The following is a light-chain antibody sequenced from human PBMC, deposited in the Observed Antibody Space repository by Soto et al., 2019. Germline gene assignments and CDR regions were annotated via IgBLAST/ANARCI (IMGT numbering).Light chain of an antibody. J-gene: IGKJ1*01. CDR1: QSVSSSY. V-gene: IGKV3-20*01. CDR3: HQYGSSTKT. CDR2: GAS. Sequence: ELVLTQSPGTLSLSPGERATLSCRASQSVSSSYLAWYQQKPGQAPRLLIYGASSRATGIPDRFSGSGSETDFTLTISRLEPEDFAVYYCHQYGSSTKTFGQGPKVEIK.